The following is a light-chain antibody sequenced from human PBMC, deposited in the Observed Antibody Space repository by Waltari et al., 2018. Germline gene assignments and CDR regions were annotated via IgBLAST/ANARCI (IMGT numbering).Light chain of an antibody. CDR3: LQYNTLPHT. CDR1: QGIRND. Sequence: DIQMTQSPSSLSASVGDTVTITCRASQGIRNDLGWYQQKPGKAPPRLIYGASSLRSGVPSRFSGSGSGKDFTLAISSLQPDDFATYYCLQYNTLPHTFGQGTKLEIK. J-gene: IGKJ2*01. CDR2: GAS. V-gene: IGKV1-17*01.